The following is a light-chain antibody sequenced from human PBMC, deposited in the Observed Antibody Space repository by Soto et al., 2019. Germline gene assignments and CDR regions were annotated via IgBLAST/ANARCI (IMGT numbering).Light chain of an antibody. CDR1: QSISSW. CDR3: HSRA. Sequence: DIQLTQSPSTLSAPAGDRVTITCRASQSISSWLAWYQHKPGKAPKLLIYATSTLQSGVPSRFSGSGSETEFTLTISRLQPDDFATYFCHSRAFGQGTRLEIK. CDR2: ATS. J-gene: IGKJ5*01. V-gene: IGKV1-5*01.